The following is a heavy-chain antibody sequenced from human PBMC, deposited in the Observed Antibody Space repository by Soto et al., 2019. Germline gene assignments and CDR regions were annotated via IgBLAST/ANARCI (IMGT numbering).Heavy chain of an antibody. D-gene: IGHD2-15*01. J-gene: IGHJ3*02. CDR3: ARGDLGYCSGGSCYRSAFDI. Sequence: SETLSLTCAVYGGSFSGYYWSWIRQPPGKGLEWIGEINHSGSTNYNPSLKSRVTISVDTSKNQFSLKLSSVTAADTAVYYCARGDLGYCSGGSCYRSAFDIWGQGTMVTVSS. CDR2: INHSGST. V-gene: IGHV4-34*01. CDR1: GGSFSGYY.